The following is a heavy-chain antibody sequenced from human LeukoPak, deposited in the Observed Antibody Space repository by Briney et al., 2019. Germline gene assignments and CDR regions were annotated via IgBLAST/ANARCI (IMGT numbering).Heavy chain of an antibody. D-gene: IGHD3-10*01. CDR1: GFTVSSNY. CDR3: VSARGGRFETTLDY. V-gene: IGHV3-53*01. Sequence: GGSLRLSCAASGFTVSSNYMSWVRQAPGKGLEWVSVIYSGGSTYYADSVKGRFIISRDNSKNTLYLQMNSLRAEDTAVYYCVSARGGRFETTLDYWGQGTLVTVSS. J-gene: IGHJ4*02. CDR2: IYSGGST.